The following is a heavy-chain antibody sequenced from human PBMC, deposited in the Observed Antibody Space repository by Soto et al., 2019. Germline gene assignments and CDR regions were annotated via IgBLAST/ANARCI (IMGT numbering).Heavy chain of an antibody. CDR2: INPSGGST. D-gene: IGHD6-13*01. V-gene: IGHV1-46*03. J-gene: IGHJ5*02. CDR3: ARDMVTRYSSSWTGWFDP. Sequence: ASVKVSCKASGYTFTSYYMHWVRQAPGQGLEWMGIINPSGGSTSYAQKFQGRVTMTRDTSTSTVYMELSSLRSEDTAVYYCARDMVTRYSSSWTGWFDPWGQGTLVTVSS. CDR1: GYTFTSYY.